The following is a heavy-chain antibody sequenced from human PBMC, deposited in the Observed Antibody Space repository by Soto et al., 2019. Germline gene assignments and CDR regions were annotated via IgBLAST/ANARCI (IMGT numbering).Heavy chain of an antibody. D-gene: IGHD6-13*01. CDR1: GFSLRTDAVG. J-gene: IGHJ4*02. V-gene: IGHV2-5*01. CDR2: IYWNGEK. CDR3: AHRIAAPGRTLDY. Sequence: QITLKESGPTLVRPTQTQTMTCTVSGFSLRTDAVGVAWIRQSPGKALEWLGIIYWNGEKRYKSSLQTRLTITRDTSKNQVVLTMTDMAPLDTATYFCAHRIAAPGRTLDYWGQGVLVTVSS.